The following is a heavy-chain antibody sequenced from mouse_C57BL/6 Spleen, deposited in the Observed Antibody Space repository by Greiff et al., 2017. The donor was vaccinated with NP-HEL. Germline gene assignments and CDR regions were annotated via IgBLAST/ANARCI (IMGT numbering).Heavy chain of an antibody. CDR2: FYPGSGSI. CDR3: ARHEDIGYYGGMDY. D-gene: IGHD1-1*01. Sequence: VKLMESGAELVKPGASVKLSCKASGYTFTEYTIHWVKQRSGQGLEWIGWFYPGSGSIKYNEKFKDKATLTADKSSSTVYIEISRLTSEDSAVYFCARHEDIGYYGGMDYWGQGTSVTVSS. V-gene: IGHV1-62-2*01. CDR1: GYTFTEYT. J-gene: IGHJ4*01.